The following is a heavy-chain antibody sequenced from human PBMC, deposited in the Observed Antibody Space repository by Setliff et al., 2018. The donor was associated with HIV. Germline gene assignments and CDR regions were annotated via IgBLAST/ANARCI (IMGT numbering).Heavy chain of an antibody. D-gene: IGHD6-13*01. CDR3: ASAVGSSSWLRALDY. J-gene: IGHJ4*02. CDR1: GGSISSSSYY. Sequence: LSLTCTVSGGSISSSSYYWGWIRQPPGKGLEWIGYIYYSGSTNYNPSLKSRVTISLDSSKDQFSLKLTSVTAADTAVYYCASAVGSSSWLRALDYWGQGTLVTVSS. CDR2: IYYSGST. V-gene: IGHV4-61*05.